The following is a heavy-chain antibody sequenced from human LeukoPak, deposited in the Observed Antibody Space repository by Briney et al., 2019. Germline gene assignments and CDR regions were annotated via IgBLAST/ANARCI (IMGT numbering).Heavy chain of an antibody. CDR2: IYYSGST. CDR1: SGSISSYY. CDR3: ASYCSGGSCYGDAFDI. V-gene: IGHV4-59*01. J-gene: IGHJ3*02. D-gene: IGHD2-15*01. Sequence: SETLSLTCTVSSGSISSYYWSWIRQPPGKGLEWIGYIYYSGSTNYNPSLKSRVTISVDTSKNQFSLKLSSVTAADTAVYYCASYCSGGSCYGDAFDIWGQGTMVTVSS.